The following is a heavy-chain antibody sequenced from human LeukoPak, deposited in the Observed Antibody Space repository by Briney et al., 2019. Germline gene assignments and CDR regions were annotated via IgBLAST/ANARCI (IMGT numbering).Heavy chain of an antibody. V-gene: IGHV3-21*01. Sequence: GGSLRLSCGASGFTFSSYSMNWVRQAPGKGQEWVSSISSSSSYIYYADSVKGRFTISRDNAKNSLYLQMNSLRAEDTPVYYCAGDPEGDYDYVWGSYRYTRDLDYWGQGTLVTVSS. CDR2: ISSSSSYI. CDR1: GFTFSSYS. J-gene: IGHJ4*02. CDR3: AGDPEGDYDYVWGSYRYTRDLDY. D-gene: IGHD3-16*02.